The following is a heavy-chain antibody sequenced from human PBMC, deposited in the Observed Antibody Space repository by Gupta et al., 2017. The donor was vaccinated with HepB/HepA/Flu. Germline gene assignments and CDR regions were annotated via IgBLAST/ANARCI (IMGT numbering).Heavy chain of an antibody. CDR2: LHQDGNNK. D-gene: IGHD2-8*01. CDR1: GFTLSNYW. J-gene: IGHJ3*02. Sequence: EVQLVESGGDLVQPGGSLRLSCAASGFTLSNYWMSWVRQAPGEGLEWVATLHQDGNNKYYVDSVRGRFTISRDNAKNSMYLHMSRLRAEDTAVYYCASDPVGVFDIWGQGTMVIVSS. V-gene: IGHV3-7*01. CDR3: ASDPVGVFDI.